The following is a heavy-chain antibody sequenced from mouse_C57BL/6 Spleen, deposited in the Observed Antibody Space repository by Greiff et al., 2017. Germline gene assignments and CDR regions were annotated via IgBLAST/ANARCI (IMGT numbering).Heavy chain of an antibody. CDR2: INPNDGGT. J-gene: IGHJ3*01. D-gene: IGHD1-1*01. Sequence: VQLQPSGPELVKPGASVKISCKASGYTFTDYYMTWVQQSPGKRLEWIGDINPNDGGTSYTQKFKGQVTLTVDKSASTAYMELRSLTSEDSAVYYCARNYDGSYGFAYWGQGTLVTVSA. V-gene: IGHV1-26*01. CDR1: GYTFTDYY. CDR3: ARNYDGSYGFAY.